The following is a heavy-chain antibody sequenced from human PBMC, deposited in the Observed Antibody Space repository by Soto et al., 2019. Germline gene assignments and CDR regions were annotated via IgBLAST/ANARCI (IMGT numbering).Heavy chain of an antibody. D-gene: IGHD3-22*01. CDR1: GFTFSSYG. V-gene: IGHV3-33*01. J-gene: IGHJ4*02. Sequence: QVQLVESGGGVVQPGRSLRLSCAASGFTFSSYGMHWVRQAPGKGLEWVAVIWYDGSNKYYADSVKGRFTISRDNSKNTLYLQMNCLRAEDTAVYYCARDEYYYDSSGFDYWGQGTLVTVSS. CDR2: IWYDGSNK. CDR3: ARDEYYYDSSGFDY.